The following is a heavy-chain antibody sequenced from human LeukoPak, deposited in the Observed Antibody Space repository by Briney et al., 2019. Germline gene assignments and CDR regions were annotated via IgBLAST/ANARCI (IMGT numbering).Heavy chain of an antibody. V-gene: IGHV4-59*11. CDR1: GGSISSHY. J-gene: IGHJ4*02. Sequence: ETSETLSLTCTVSGGSISSHYWSWIRQPPGKGLEWIGYIYYSGSTNYNPSLKSRVTISVDTSKNQFSLKLSSVTAADTAVYYCARGSADYDPPDYWGQGTLVTVSS. CDR3: ARGSADYDPPDY. D-gene: IGHD4-17*01. CDR2: IYYSGST.